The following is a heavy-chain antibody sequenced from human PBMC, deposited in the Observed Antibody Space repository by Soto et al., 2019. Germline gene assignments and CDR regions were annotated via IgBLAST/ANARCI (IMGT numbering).Heavy chain of an antibody. D-gene: IGHD3-3*01. V-gene: IGHV6-1*01. CDR1: GDSVSSNSAA. J-gene: IGHJ3*02. CDR3: ARHLYYDFWSGYPHDAFDI. CDR2: TYYRSKWYN. Sequence: QTLSLTCAISGDSVSSNSAAWNWIRQSPSRGLEWLGRTYYRSKWYNDYAVSVKSRITINPDTSKNQFSLQLNSVTPEDTAVYYCARHLYYDFWSGYPHDAFDIWGQGTMVTVSS.